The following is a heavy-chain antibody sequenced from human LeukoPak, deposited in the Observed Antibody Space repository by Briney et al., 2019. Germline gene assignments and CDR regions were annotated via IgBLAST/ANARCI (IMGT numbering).Heavy chain of an antibody. CDR1: GFTFSNYA. CDR3: ARGSYYDSSGSNAFDI. V-gene: IGHV3-23*01. Sequence: GGSLRLSCAGSGFTFSNYAMTWVRQAPGKGLEWVSSVSGSGRSTFYPGSVEGRFTISRDKSKNTLYLQMNSVRAEDTAVYYCARGSYYDSSGSNAFDIWGQGTMVTVSS. J-gene: IGHJ3*02. D-gene: IGHD3-22*01. CDR2: VSGSGRST.